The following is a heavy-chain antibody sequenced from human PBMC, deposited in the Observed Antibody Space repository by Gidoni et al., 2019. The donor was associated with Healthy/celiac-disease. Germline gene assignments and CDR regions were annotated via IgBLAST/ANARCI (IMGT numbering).Heavy chain of an antibody. CDR1: GFTFSSYA. D-gene: IGHD3-10*01. CDR2: ISYDGSNK. J-gene: IGHJ4*02. V-gene: IGHV3-30*04. Sequence: QVQLVESGGGVVQPGRSLRLAWAAYGFTFSSYAMHWVRQAPGKGLEWVAVISYDGSNKYYADSVKGRFTISRDNSKNTLYLQMNSLRAEDTAVYYCARDFKVGGYYFDYWGQGTLVTVSS. CDR3: ARDFKVGGYYFDY.